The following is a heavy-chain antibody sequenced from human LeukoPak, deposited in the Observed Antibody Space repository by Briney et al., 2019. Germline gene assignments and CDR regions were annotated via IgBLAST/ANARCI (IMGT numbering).Heavy chain of an antibody. J-gene: IGHJ4*02. CDR1: GGSISSGTYY. Sequence: PSETLSLTCTVSGGSISSGTYYWSWIRQPPGKGLEWIGEINHSGSTNYNPSLKSRVTISVDTSKNQFSLKLSSVTAADTAVYYCASVARFLDWGQGTLVTVSS. CDR2: INHSGST. CDR3: ASVARFLD. D-gene: IGHD3-3*01. V-gene: IGHV4-39*07.